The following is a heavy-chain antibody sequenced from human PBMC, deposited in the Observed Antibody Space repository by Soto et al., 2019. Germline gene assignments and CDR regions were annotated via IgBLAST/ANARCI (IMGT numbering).Heavy chain of an antibody. J-gene: IGHJ6*02. CDR3: ARDLIVPAAIASGYYYGMDV. CDR1: GYTFTSYY. D-gene: IGHD2-2*01. V-gene: IGHV1-46*01. CDR2: IIPIFGTA. Sequence: ASVKVSCKASGYTFTSYYIHWVRQAPGQGLEWMGGIIPIFGTANYAQKFQGRVTMTRDTSTSTVYMELSSLRSEDTAVYYCARDLIVPAAIASGYYYGMDVWGQGTTVTVSS.